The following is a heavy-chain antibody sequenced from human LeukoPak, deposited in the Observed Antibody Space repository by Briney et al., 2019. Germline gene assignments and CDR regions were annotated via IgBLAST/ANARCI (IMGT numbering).Heavy chain of an antibody. CDR1: GDSMNSGGYY. J-gene: IGHJ2*01. Sequence: PSETLSLTCTVSGDSMNSGGYYWSWIRQPAGEGLEWIGRIYTSGRTDYNPSLRNRVSISVDTSNDQFSLKLTSVTAADTAVYFCARSSWSIFSYLDLWGRGTLSLSPQ. CDR3: ARSSWSIFSYLDL. V-gene: IGHV4-61*02. CDR2: IYTSGRT. D-gene: IGHD6-13*01.